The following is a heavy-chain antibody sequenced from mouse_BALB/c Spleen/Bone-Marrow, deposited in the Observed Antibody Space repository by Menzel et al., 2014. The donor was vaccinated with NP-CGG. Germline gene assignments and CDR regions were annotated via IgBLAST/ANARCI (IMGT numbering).Heavy chain of an antibody. V-gene: IGHV1S81*02. CDR2: INPSNGGT. D-gene: IGHD1-1*01. CDR3: TRSNYGYWYFDV. Sequence: VKLMESGAELVKPGASVKLSCKASGYSFXNYYMYWVKRRPGQGLEWIGEINPSNGGTNFNEKFKNKATLTVDKSSSTAYMQLSSLTSEDSAVYYCTRSNYGYWYFDVWGAGTTVTVSS. J-gene: IGHJ1*01. CDR1: GYSFXNYY.